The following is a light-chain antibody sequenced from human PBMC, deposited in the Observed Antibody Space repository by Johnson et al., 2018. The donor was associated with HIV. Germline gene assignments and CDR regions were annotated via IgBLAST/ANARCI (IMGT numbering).Light chain of an antibody. CDR3: GVWDASLSPHYV. CDR1: TSNIGNNY. Sequence: QSALTQPPSVSAAPGQKVTISCSGSTSNIGNNYVSWYQQLPGAAPRLLIYEDNKRPSGIPDRFSGSKSGASATLVITGLQTGDEADYYCGVWDASLSPHYVFGTGTTVIVL. J-gene: IGLJ1*01. CDR2: EDN. V-gene: IGLV1-51*02.